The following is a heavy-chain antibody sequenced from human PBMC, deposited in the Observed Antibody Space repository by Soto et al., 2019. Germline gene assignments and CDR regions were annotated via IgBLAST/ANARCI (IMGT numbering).Heavy chain of an antibody. CDR1: GYTFTNFG. D-gene: IGHD3-16*01. J-gene: IGHJ4*02. CDR2: ISAYNGNT. V-gene: IGHV1-18*01. Sequence: QVQLVQSGAEVKKPGASVKVSCKASGYTFTNFGISWVRQAPGQGLEWMGWISAYNGNTNYAQKFQGRVTMTTDTSTSKAYTEGRSLRFDATAVYYCARGGTPLDYWGQGTLVTVSS. CDR3: ARGGTPLDY.